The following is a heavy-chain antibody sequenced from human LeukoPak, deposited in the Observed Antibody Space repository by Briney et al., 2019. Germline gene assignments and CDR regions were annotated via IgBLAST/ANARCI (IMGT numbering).Heavy chain of an antibody. Sequence: ASVKVSCKASGYTFTSYYMHWVRQAPGQGLEWMGIINPSGGSTSYAQKFQGRVTMTRDMSTSTVYMELSSLRSEDTAVYYCARDLSHDDIVVVAFDYWGQGTLVTVSS. V-gene: IGHV1-46*01. CDR2: INPSGGST. CDR3: ARDLSHDDIVVVAFDY. J-gene: IGHJ4*02. CDR1: GYTFTSYY. D-gene: IGHD2-15*01.